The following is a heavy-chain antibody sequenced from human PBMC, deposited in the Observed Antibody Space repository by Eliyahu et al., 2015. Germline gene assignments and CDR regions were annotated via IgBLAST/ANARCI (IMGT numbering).Heavy chain of an antibody. V-gene: IGHV3-7*01. CDR1: GLXFSXYW. CDR2: IKQDGSEK. J-gene: IGHJ6*02. CDR3: ARSTPYGMDV. Sequence: EVQLVESGGGLVQPGGSLRLXCAASGLXFSXYWMSWVRQAPGKGLEWVANIKQDGSEKYYVDSVKGRFTISRDNAKNSLYLQMNSLRAEDTAVYYCARSTPYGMDVWGQGTTVTVSS. D-gene: IGHD2-15*01.